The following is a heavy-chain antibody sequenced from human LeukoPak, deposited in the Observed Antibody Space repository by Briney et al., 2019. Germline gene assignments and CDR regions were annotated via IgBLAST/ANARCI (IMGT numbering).Heavy chain of an antibody. D-gene: IGHD3-16*01. CDR1: GFTFSSYA. CDR2: ISGSGVGT. CDR3: AKDSYDYVWGSHIDY. Sequence: SGGSLKLSCAASGFTFSSYAMSWVRQAPGKGLEWVSDISGSGVGTYYADSVKGRFTISRDNSKNTLFLQMNRLTVEDTAVYYCAKDSYDYVWGSHIDYWGQGTLVTVSS. J-gene: IGHJ4*02. V-gene: IGHV3-23*01.